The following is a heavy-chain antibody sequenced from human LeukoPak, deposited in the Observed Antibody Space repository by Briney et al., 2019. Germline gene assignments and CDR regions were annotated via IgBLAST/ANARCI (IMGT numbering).Heavy chain of an antibody. J-gene: IGHJ4*02. CDR2: IYYSGST. Sequence: PSETLSLTCTVSGGSISSYYWSWIRQPPGKGLEWIGYIYYSGSTNYNPSLKSRVTISVDTSKNQFSLKLSSVTAAGTAVYYCARERDYYDSSGYYYHFDYWGQGTLVTVSS. V-gene: IGHV4-59*01. CDR1: GGSISSYY. D-gene: IGHD3-22*01. CDR3: ARERDYYDSSGYYYHFDY.